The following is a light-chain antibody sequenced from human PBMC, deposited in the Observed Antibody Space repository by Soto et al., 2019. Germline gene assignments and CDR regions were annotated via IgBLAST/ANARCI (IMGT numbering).Light chain of an antibody. J-gene: IGKJ4*01. V-gene: IGKV1D-12*01. CDR1: QDISSW. CDR3: QQTISFPLT. CDR2: AAF. Sequence: DIQMTQSPSAVSASVGDRVTITCRASQDISSWLAWYQQKPGEAPKVLIYAAFSLEIGVPSRFSGSGSGTDFTLTISSLQPEDFATYYCQQTISFPLTFGGGTKVEI.